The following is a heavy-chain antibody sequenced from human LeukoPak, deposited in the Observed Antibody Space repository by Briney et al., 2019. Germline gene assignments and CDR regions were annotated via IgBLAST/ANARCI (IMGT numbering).Heavy chain of an antibody. V-gene: IGHV3-11*01. CDR1: GFTFSDYY. CDR3: ARDSSDYGDYAGWFDP. J-gene: IGHJ5*02. Sequence: PGGSLRLSCAASGFTFSDYYMSWIRQAPGKGLGWVSYISSSGSTIYCADSVKGRFTISRDNAKNSLYLQMNSLRAEDTAVYYCARDSSDYGDYAGWFDPWGQGTLVTVSS. CDR2: ISSSGSTI. D-gene: IGHD4-17*01.